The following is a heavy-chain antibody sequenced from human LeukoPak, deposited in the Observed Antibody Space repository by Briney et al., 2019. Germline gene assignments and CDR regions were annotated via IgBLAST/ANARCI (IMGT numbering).Heavy chain of an antibody. D-gene: IGHD3-10*01. CDR2: IKQDESEK. CDR3: ARVNDYDSGSLYRPIDY. Sequence: PGGSLRLSCEASGFTFNKYWMSWFRQAPGKGLEWVANIKQDESEKNYVDSVKGRFTISRDNVKNSLYLQMNSLRAEDTAVYSCARVNDYDSGSLYRPIDYWGQGTLVTVSS. CDR1: GFTFNKYW. V-gene: IGHV3-7*01. J-gene: IGHJ4*02.